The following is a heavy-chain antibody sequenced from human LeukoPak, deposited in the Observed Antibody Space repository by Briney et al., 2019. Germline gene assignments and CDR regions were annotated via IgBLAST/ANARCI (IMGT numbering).Heavy chain of an antibody. Sequence: SGPTLVKPTQTLTLTCTFSGFSLSTSGVGVGWIRQPPGKALEWLALIYWNDDKRYSPSLKSRLTITKDTSKNQVVLTMTNMDPVDTATYYCAHSWFWTYYYDSSGYRGDAFDIWGQGTMVTVSS. J-gene: IGHJ3*02. CDR2: IYWNDDK. CDR1: GFSLSTSGVG. V-gene: IGHV2-5*01. D-gene: IGHD3-22*01. CDR3: AHSWFWTYYYDSSGYRGDAFDI.